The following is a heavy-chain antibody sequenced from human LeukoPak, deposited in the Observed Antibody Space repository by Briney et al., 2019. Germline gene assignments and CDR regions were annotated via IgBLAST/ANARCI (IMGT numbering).Heavy chain of an antibody. CDR3: ATWAFYHGMDV. Sequence: GGSLRLSCVASGFTFDGYALHWVRQAPGKGLEWVSLINADSSRTYYADSVKGRFTISRDNSKNSLFLQMNSLRTEDSAVYYCATWAFYHGMDVWGQGTTVIVSS. V-gene: IGHV3-43*02. D-gene: IGHD2/OR15-2a*01. CDR1: GFTFDGYA. J-gene: IGHJ6*02. CDR2: INADSSRT.